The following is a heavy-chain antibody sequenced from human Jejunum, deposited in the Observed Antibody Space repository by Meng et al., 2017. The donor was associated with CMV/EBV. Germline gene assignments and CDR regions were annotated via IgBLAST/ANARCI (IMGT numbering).Heavy chain of an antibody. CDR2: IFSNGEK. Sequence: LNNDKMGVSWIRQAPGKALEWLAHIFSNGEKSYSTSLRSRLTISQDTSRSQVVLTMTNVDPVDTATYYCAHITHYTITTYNGMDVWGQGTTVTVSS. CDR3: AHITHYTITTYNGMDV. D-gene: IGHD4-11*01. V-gene: IGHV2-26*01. CDR1: LNNDKMG. J-gene: IGHJ6*02.